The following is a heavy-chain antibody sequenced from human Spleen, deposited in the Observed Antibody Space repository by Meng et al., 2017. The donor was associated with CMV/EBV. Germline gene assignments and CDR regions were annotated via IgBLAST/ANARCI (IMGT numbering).Heavy chain of an antibody. V-gene: IGHV4-61*01. CDR1: GGSVSTGSYY. D-gene: IGHD5-12*01. CDR2: IYYTGST. Sequence: SETLSLTCTVSGGSVSTGSYYWSWLRQPPGKGLEWIGYIYYTGSTNYNPSLKSRVTISVDTSKNQFSLKLSSVTAADTAVYYCARAGGYTSPLGYWGQGTLVTVSS. J-gene: IGHJ4*02. CDR3: ARAGGYTSPLGY.